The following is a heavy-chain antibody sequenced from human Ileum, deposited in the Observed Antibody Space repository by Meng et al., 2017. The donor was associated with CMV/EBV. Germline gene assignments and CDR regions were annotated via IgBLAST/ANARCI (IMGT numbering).Heavy chain of an antibody. D-gene: IGHD1-26*01. CDR3: TRGALPGTFFDY. J-gene: IGHJ4*02. CDR1: GFTFSKAW. V-gene: IGHV3-15*01. CDR2: IKSQTDGETT. Sequence: SGFTFSKAWMTWVRQAQGKGLEWVGRIKSQTDGETTDYAAPVKGRFTISRDDSKSTVYLQMNSLKTEDTAVYYCTRGALPGTFFDYWGQGTLVTVSS.